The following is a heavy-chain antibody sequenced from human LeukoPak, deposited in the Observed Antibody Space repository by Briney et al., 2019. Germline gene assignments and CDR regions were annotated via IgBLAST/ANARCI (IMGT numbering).Heavy chain of an antibody. CDR3: ARDTAMRTNWFDP. Sequence: GESLRLSCAASGFTFSSYAMHWVRQAPGKGLEWVAVISYDGSNKYYADSVKGRFTISRDNSKNTLYLQMNSLRAEDTAVYYCARDTAMRTNWFDPWGQGTLVTVSS. CDR2: ISYDGSNK. D-gene: IGHD5-18*01. CDR1: GFTFSSYA. V-gene: IGHV3-30-3*01. J-gene: IGHJ5*02.